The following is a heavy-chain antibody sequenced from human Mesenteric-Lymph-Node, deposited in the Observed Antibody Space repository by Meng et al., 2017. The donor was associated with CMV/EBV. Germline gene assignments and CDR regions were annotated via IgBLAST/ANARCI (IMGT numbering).Heavy chain of an antibody. CDR1: GFTFSSYS. D-gene: IGHD6-19*01. V-gene: IGHV3-21*01. CDR3: ARRLAGGWYDSYYYYYYGMDV. CDR2: ISSSSSYI. J-gene: IGHJ6*02. Sequence: GESLKISCAASGFTFSSYSMNWVRQAPGKGLEWVSSISSSSSYIYYADSVKGRFTISRDNAKNTLYLQMNSLRAEDTAVYYCARRLAGGWYDSYYYYYYGMDVWGQGTTVTVSS.